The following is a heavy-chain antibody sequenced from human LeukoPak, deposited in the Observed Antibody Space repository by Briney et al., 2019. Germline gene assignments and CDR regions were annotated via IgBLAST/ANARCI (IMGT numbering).Heavy chain of an antibody. J-gene: IGHJ4*02. CDR2: IYYSAT. Sequence: SETLSLTCTVSGGSIGSYYWTWIRQPPAKGLEWVGYIYYSATEYNPSLKSRLSISVDTSKNQFSLKLSSVTAADTAVYYCARGGNGYNYYPPLFDYWGQGTLVTVSS. CDR1: GGSIGSYY. D-gene: IGHD5-24*01. CDR3: ARGGNGYNYYPPLFDY. V-gene: IGHV4-59*01.